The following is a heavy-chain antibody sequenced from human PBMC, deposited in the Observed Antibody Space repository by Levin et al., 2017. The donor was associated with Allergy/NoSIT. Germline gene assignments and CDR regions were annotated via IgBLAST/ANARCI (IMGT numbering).Heavy chain of an antibody. CDR2: IYNSGST. CDR3: ARQCYDILTGYYTFDY. Sequence: SETLSLTCTVSGGSISSSISYWGWIRQAPGKGLEWIGSIYNSGSTYYNPSLKSRVTTSVDTSKNQSSLKLSSVTAADTAVYYCARQCYDILTGYYTFDYWGQGTLVTVSS. V-gene: IGHV4-39*01. J-gene: IGHJ4*02. D-gene: IGHD3-9*01. CDR1: GGSISSSISY.